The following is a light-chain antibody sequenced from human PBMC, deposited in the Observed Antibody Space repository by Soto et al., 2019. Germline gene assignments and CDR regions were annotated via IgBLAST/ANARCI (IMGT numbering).Light chain of an antibody. CDR3: QQRGDWPLYT. V-gene: IGKV3-11*01. Sequence: EIFLTQSPATLSLSPGQRAVLSCRASQTVYTYLAWYQHKPGQAPRLLIYDASNRATGIPARFSGSGSGTDFTLTISSLEPEDFAVYYCQQRGDWPLYTFGQGTKLEIK. CDR2: DAS. J-gene: IGKJ2*01. CDR1: QTVYTY.